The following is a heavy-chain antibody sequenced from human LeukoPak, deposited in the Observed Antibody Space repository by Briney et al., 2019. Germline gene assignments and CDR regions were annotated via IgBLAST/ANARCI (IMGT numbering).Heavy chain of an antibody. CDR3: AIHPYDYWYFDL. Sequence: SVTVSCKASGGTFSSYAINWVRQAPGQGLEWMGGIIPIFGSANYAQNFQGRVTITADESTSTAYMKLSSLRSEDTAVYYCAIHPYDYWYFDLWGRDNLVSVSS. CDR1: GGTFSSYA. CDR2: IIPIFGSA. J-gene: IGHJ2*01. V-gene: IGHV1-69*13. D-gene: IGHD5-12*01.